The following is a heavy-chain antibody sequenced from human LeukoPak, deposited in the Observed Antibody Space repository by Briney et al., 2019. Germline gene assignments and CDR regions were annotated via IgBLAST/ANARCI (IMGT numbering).Heavy chain of an antibody. J-gene: IGHJ3*02. V-gene: IGHV3-30-3*01. CDR1: GFTFSSYA. D-gene: IGHD2-15*01. CDR2: ISYDGSNK. CDR3: AKDHGGSNPGAVFDI. Sequence: GGSLRLSCAASGFTFSSYAMHWVRQAPGKGLEWVAVISYDGSNKYYADSVKGRFTISRDNSKNTLYLQMNSLRAEDTAVYYCAKDHGGSNPGAVFDIWGQGTMVTVSS.